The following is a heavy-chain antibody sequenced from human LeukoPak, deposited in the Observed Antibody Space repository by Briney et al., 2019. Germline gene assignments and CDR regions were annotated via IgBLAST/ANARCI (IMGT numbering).Heavy chain of an antibody. J-gene: IGHJ6*03. V-gene: IGHV4-31*03. CDR2: IYYSGST. CDR3: ATRTLRSPRTIKADYYYYYMDV. Sequence: PSETLSLTCTVSGGSISSGGYYWSWIRQHPGKGLEWIGYIYYSGSTYYNPSLKSRVTISVDTSKNQFSLKLSSVTAADTAVYYCATRTLRSPRTIKADYYYYYMDVWGKGTTVTVSS. CDR1: GGSISSGGYY. D-gene: IGHD1-14*01.